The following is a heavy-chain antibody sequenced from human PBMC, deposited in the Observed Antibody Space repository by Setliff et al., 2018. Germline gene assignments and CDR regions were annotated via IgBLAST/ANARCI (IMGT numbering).Heavy chain of an antibody. D-gene: IGHD4-17*01. CDR3: ARGPSPTVTPSRLIYFYHMDV. CDR2: IIPVLGMT. J-gene: IGHJ6*03. V-gene: IGHV1-69*10. Sequence: SVNVSCKASGDPFNAYGVSWVRQAPGQGLEWVGAIIPVLGMTDYAQKFQGRLTITADQSTTTVYMELSSLRFDDTALYYCARGPSPTVTPSRLIYFYHMDVWGTGTTVTVSS. CDR1: GDPFNAYG.